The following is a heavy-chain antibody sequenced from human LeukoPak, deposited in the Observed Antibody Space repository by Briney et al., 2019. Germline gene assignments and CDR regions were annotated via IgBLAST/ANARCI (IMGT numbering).Heavy chain of an antibody. V-gene: IGHV3-30*02. CDR1: GFTFSSYG. D-gene: IGHD6-6*01. CDR3: AKARGVYSSSSWFDY. Sequence: GGSLRLSCAASGFTFSSYGMHWVRQAPGKGLEWVAFIRYDGSNKYCADSVKGRFTISRDNSKNTLYLQMNSLRAEDTAVYYCAKARGVYSSSSWFDYWGQGTLVTVSS. J-gene: IGHJ4*02. CDR2: IRYDGSNK.